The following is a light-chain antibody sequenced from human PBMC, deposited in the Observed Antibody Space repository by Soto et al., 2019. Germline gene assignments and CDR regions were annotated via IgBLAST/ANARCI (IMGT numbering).Light chain of an antibody. CDR2: GAF. V-gene: IGKV3-20*01. CDR1: QSIGGNS. Sequence: EIVLTQSPGTLSLSPGKRASLSCRASQSIGGNSLAWDQQKPGQAPRLLIYGAFSRATGIPDMFTGSGSGTDFNLPITMREPEDFALYYCQQYVTSPKTFRQGKKGEIK. CDR3: QQYVTSPKT. J-gene: IGKJ1*01.